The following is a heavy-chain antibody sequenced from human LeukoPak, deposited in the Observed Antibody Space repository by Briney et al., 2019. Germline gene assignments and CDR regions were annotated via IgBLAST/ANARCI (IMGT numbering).Heavy chain of an antibody. D-gene: IGHD3-22*01. CDR2: ISYDGSNK. Sequence: SGGSLRLSCAASGFTFSSYGMHWVRQAPGKGLEWVAVISYDGSNKYYADSVKGRFTISRDNSKNTLYLQMNSLRAEDTAVYYCAKDSAKITMIVVVNYYYYMDVWGKGTTVTVSS. CDR1: GFTFSSYG. CDR3: AKDSAKITMIVVVNYYYYMDV. V-gene: IGHV3-30*18. J-gene: IGHJ6*03.